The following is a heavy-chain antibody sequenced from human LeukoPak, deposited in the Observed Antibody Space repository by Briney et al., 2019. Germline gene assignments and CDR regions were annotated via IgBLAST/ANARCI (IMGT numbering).Heavy chain of an antibody. CDR1: GFTFTTRG. V-gene: IGHV3-30*02. D-gene: IGHD2-8*01. CDR2: AGNDGRVK. CDR3: ATTEGVTDKWLDP. J-gene: IGHJ5*02. Sequence: GGSLRLSCAASGFTFTTRGMHWVRQAPGKGPQRVAFAGNDGRVKYNENSVEGRFTISRDNSKNTLYLQMNSLRPEDTAVYYCATTEGVTDKWLDPWGQGTQVTVSS.